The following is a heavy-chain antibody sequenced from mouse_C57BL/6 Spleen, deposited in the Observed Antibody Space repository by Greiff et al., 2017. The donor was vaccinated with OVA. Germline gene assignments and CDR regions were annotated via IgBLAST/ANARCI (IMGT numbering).Heavy chain of an antibody. CDR3: ARARWFPDYFDY. Sequence: EVQLVESEGGLVQPGSSMKLSCTASGFTFSDYYMAWVRQVPEKGLEWVANINYDGSSTYYLDSLKSRFIISRDNAKNILYLQMSSLKSEDTATYYCARARWFPDYFDYWGQGTTLTVSS. D-gene: IGHD2-3*01. CDR2: INYDGSST. CDR1: GFTFSDYY. J-gene: IGHJ2*01. V-gene: IGHV5-16*01.